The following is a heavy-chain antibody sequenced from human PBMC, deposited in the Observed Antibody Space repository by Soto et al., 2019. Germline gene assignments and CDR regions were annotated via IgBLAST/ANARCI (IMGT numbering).Heavy chain of an antibody. J-gene: IGHJ4*02. V-gene: IGHV3-15*07. D-gene: IGHD3-22*01. CDR3: ASYRDSSGRRRYDY. Sequence: EVQLEESGGGLIKPGESLTLSCAASDFILSDAWMKWVRQAPGKGLEWVGRIKSKANGGTTDYAAPLKGRITILRDDSKNTLYLQMNSLQTEDTAMYYCASYRDSSGRRRYDYWGQGALVTVSS. CDR1: DFILSDAW. CDR2: IKSKANGGTT.